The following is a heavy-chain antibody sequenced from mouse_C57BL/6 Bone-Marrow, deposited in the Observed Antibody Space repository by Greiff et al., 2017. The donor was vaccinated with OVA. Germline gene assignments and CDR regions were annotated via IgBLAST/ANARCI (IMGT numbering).Heavy chain of an antibody. V-gene: IGHV1-59*01. J-gene: IGHJ4*01. D-gene: IGHD4-1*01. CDR1: GYTFTSYW. Sequence: QVQLQQPGAELVRPGTSVKLSCKASGYTFTSYWMHWVKQRPGQGLEWIGVIDPSDSYTNYNQKFKGKATLTVDTSSSTAYMQLSSLTSEDSAVYYCASGWDDYAMDYWRQGTSVTVST. CDR3: ASGWDDYAMDY. CDR2: IDPSDSYT.